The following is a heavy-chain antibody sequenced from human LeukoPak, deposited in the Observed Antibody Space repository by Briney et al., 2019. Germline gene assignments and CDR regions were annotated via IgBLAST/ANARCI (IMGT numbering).Heavy chain of an antibody. J-gene: IGHJ6*02. CDR2: IYYSGST. CDR3: ARGHPGGGGYYYYYYGMDV. CDR1: GGSISSGGYY. V-gene: IGHV4-31*03. Sequence: SQTLSLTCTVSGGSISSGGYYWSWIRQHPGKGLEWIGNIYYSGSTYYNPSLKSRVTISVDTSKNQFSLKLSSVTAADMAVYYCARGHPGGGGYYYYYYGMDVWGQGTTVTVSS.